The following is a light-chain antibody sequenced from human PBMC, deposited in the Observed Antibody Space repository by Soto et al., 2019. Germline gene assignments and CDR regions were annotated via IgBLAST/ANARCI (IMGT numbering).Light chain of an antibody. Sequence: RQSMTLPCTGASSDIGLYNYVSWYQHHPGKAPKLLISEVNVRPSGLSDRFSASKAGNTASLTISGLQPEDEAYYYCSSLSTTSTPIVFGSGTKVTVL. CDR3: SSLSTTSTPIV. V-gene: IGLV2-14*01. CDR1: SSDIGLYNY. J-gene: IGLJ1*01. CDR2: EVN.